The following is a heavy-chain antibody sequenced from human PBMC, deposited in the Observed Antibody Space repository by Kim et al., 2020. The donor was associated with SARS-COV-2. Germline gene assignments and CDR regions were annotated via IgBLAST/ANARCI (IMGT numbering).Heavy chain of an antibody. J-gene: IGHJ5*02. CDR1: GGSISSYY. V-gene: IGHV4-59*13. CDR3: ASSYGSGDWFDP. CDR2: IYYSGST. Sequence: SETLSLTCTVSGGSISSYYWSWIRQPPGKGLEWIGYIYYSGSTNYNSTLKSRVTITVETYKSQFPLELSPVTAADTAEYYCASSYGSGDWFDPWGQGTLVTVSS. D-gene: IGHD3-10*01.